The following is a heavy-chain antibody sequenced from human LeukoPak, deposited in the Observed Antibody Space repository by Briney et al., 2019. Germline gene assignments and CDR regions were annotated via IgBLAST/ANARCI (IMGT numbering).Heavy chain of an antibody. D-gene: IGHD7-27*01. J-gene: IGHJ2*01. V-gene: IGHV4-30-2*01. CDR1: GGSISSGGYS. CDR3: ARVLTGVSRHFDL. CDR2: IYHSGNT. Sequence: SETLSLTCAVSGGSISSGGYSWSWLRQPPGKGLEWIGYIYHSGNTYYNPSLKRRATISVDSSKTQFSLKLSSVTAADTAVYYCARVLTGVSRHFDLWGRGTLVTVSS.